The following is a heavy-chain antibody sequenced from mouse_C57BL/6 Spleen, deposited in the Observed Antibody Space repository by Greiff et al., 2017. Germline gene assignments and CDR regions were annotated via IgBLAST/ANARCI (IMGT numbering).Heavy chain of an antibody. CDR1: GFSINSDCY. J-gene: IGHJ1*03. CDR3: ARDPLTGYFDV. Sequence: EVKLMESGPSLVRPSQTLSLTCTVTGFSINSDCYWIWIRQFPGNKLEYIGYTFYSVITYYNPSLENRTYITRDTSKNQFSLKLSSVTTEDTAPYYCARDPLTGYFDVWGTGTTVTVSS. V-gene: IGHV3-3*01. CDR2: TFYSVIT.